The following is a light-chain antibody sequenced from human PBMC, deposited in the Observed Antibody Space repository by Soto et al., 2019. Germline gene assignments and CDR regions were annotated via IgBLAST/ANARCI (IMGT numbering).Light chain of an antibody. Sequence: DIQMTQSPSTLSGSVGGRFPITCRPSQTIRSWLAWYQQKPGKAPKLLIYKASTLKSGVPSRFSGSGSGTEFTLTISSLQPDDFATYYCQHYNSYSEAFGQGTKVDIK. V-gene: IGKV1-5*03. J-gene: IGKJ1*01. CDR1: QTIRSW. CDR3: QHYNSYSEA. CDR2: KAS.